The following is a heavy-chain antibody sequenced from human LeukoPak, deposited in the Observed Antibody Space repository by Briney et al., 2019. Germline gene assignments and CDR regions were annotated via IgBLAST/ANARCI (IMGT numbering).Heavy chain of an antibody. CDR1: GITLSNYG. J-gene: IGHJ4*02. CDR2: IWYDGSNK. D-gene: IGHD1-26*01. V-gene: IGHV3-33*08. CDR3: ALPGSGSYFPFDY. Sequence: GGSLRLSCAVSGITLSNYGMSWVRQAPGKGLEWVAVIWYDGSNKYYADSVKGRFTISRDNSKNTLYLQMNSLRAEDTAVYYCALPGSGSYFPFDYWGQGTLVTVPS.